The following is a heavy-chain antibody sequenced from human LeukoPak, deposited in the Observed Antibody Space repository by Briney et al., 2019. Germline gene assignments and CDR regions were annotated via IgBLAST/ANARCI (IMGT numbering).Heavy chain of an antibody. D-gene: IGHD6-13*01. CDR1: GGSFSGYY. CDR3: AVLYSSSSNWFDP. J-gene: IGHJ5*02. V-gene: IGHV4-34*01. Sequence: PSETLSLTCAVYGGSFSGYYLSWVRQPPGKGLEWIGEINHSGSTNYNPSLKSRVPISVDTSKNQFSLKLSSVTAADTAVYYCAVLYSSSSNWFDPWGQGTLVTVSS. CDR2: INHSGST.